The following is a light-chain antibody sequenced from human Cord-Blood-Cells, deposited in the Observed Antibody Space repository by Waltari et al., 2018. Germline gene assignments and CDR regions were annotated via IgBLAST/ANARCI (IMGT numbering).Light chain of an antibody. CDR3: QQSYSTLT. CDR1: QSISSY. V-gene: IGKV1-39*01. Sequence: VGDRVTITCRASQSISSYLNWYQQKPGKAPKLLIYAASSLQSGVPSRFSGSGSGTDFTLTISSLQPEDFATYYCQQSYSTLTFGPGTKVDIK. CDR2: AAS. J-gene: IGKJ3*01.